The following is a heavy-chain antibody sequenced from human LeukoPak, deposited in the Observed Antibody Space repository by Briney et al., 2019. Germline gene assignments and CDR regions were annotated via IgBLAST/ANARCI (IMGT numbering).Heavy chain of an antibody. CDR2: INAGNGNT. J-gene: IGHJ4*02. CDR3: ARAEKDRAYYDILTGYQPWYYFDY. Sequence: ASVKVSCKASGYTFTSYAMHWVRQAPGQRLEWMGWINAGNGNTKYSQKFQGRVTITRDTSGSTAYMELSSLRSEDTAVYYCARAEKDRAYYDILTGYQPWYYFDYWGQGTLVTVSS. CDR1: GYTFTSYA. D-gene: IGHD3-9*01. V-gene: IGHV1-3*01.